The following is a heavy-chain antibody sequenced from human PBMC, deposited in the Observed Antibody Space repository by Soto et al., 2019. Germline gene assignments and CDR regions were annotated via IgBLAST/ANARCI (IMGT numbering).Heavy chain of an antibody. D-gene: IGHD3-10*01. V-gene: IGHV3-53*02. CDR1: GFTVSSNY. CDR2: IYSGGST. Sequence: EVQLVEIGGGLIRPGGSLRLSCAASGFTVSSNYMSWVRQAPGKGLEWISVIYSGGSTYYADSVKGRFTISRDNSENTLYLQMNSLRAEDTALYYCARGLGASTYFDYWGQGAQVTVYS. CDR3: ARGLGASTYFDY. J-gene: IGHJ4*02.